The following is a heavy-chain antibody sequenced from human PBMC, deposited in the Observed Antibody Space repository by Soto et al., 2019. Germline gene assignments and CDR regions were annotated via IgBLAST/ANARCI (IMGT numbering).Heavy chain of an antibody. CDR1: EFTVSSNY. CDR3: AREFWPLNWFDP. CDR2: IYSGGST. Sequence: GGSLRLSCAASEFTVSSNYMSWVRQAPGKGLEWVSVIYSGGSTYYADSVKGRFTISRDNAKNSLYLQMNSLRAEDTAVYYCAREFWPLNWFDPWGQGTLVTVSS. J-gene: IGHJ5*02. D-gene: IGHD3-3*01. V-gene: IGHV3-66*01.